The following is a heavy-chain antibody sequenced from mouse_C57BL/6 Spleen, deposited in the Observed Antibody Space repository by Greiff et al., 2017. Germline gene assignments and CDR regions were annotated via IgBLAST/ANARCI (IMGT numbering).Heavy chain of an antibody. D-gene: IGHD2-4*01. J-gene: IGHJ2*01. V-gene: IGHV1-82*01. CDR1: GYAFSSSW. CDR3: ARIYYDYPFDY. Sequence: VQLQQSGPELVKPGASVKISCKASGYAFSSSWMNWVKQRPGKGLEWIGRIYPGDGDTNYNGKFKGKATLTADKSSSTAYMQLSSRTSEDSAVYFCARIYYDYPFDYWGQGTTLTVSS. CDR2: IYPGDGDT.